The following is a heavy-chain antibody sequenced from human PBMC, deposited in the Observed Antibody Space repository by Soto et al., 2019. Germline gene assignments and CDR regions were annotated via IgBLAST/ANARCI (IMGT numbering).Heavy chain of an antibody. V-gene: IGHV1-18*01. CDR2: ISAYNGNT. CDR3: ARDRALELGDY. J-gene: IGHJ4*02. D-gene: IGHD1-7*01. CDR1: GYTFTNYG. Sequence: ASVKVSCKASGYTFTNYGLSWVRQAPGQGLEWMGWISAYNGNTNYAQKFQGRVTMTTDTSTSTVYMELRSLRSDDTAVYYCARDRALELGDYWGQGTLVTVSS.